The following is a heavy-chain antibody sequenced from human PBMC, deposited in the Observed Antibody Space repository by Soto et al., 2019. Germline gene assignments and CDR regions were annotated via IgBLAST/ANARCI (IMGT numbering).Heavy chain of an antibody. CDR1: GFTFSSYG. CDR2: ISYDGSNK. D-gene: IGHD6-13*01. CDR3: AGEEGPGGPYSRDY. J-gene: IGHJ4*02. V-gene: IGHV3-30*03. Sequence: GGSLRLSCAASGFTFSSYGMHWVRQAPGKGLEWVAVISYDGSNKYYADSVKGRFTISRDNSKNTLYLQMNSLRAEDTAVYYCAGEEGPGGPYSRDYWGQGTLVTV.